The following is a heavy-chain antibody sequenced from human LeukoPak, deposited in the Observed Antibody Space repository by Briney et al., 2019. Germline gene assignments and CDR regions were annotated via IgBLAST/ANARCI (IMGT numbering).Heavy chain of an antibody. V-gene: IGHV1-69*02. Sequence: ASVKLSCKASGGTLITHIISWVRQAPGQGLEWMGRIVPMIGIANYAQRFQGRVTITADKSTNTAYMEMNNLRFEDTAVYYCARHSSRGQYYAFDFWGQGALVTVSP. CDR3: ARHSSRGQYYAFDF. J-gene: IGHJ4*02. CDR2: IVPMIGIA. D-gene: IGHD3-3*01. CDR1: GGTLITHI.